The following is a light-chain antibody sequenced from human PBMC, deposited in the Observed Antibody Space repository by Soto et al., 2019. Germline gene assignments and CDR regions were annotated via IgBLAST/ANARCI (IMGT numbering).Light chain of an antibody. V-gene: IGKV4-1*01. Sequence: DIVMTQSPDSLAVSLGERATINCKSSQSVLYSSNNKNYLAWYQQKPGQPPKMLIYWASTREYGVPDRFSGSGSGTHFTLTISSLQAEDVAVYYCQQYFSTPQTFGQGTKVEIK. CDR1: QSVLYSSNNKNY. CDR3: QQYFSTPQT. J-gene: IGKJ1*01. CDR2: WAS.